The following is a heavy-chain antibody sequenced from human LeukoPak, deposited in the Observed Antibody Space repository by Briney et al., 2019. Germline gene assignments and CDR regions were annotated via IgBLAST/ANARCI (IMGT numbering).Heavy chain of an antibody. Sequence: PGRLLRLSCTVSGFIFSSYGMHWVRQAPGKGLEWVAVIWSDGSNKDCVGSVKGRFTISRDDYKNTLYLQMNSLRVEDTAVYYCARSGGGTYFDYWGQGTLVTVSS. D-gene: IGHD2-15*01. J-gene: IGHJ4*02. CDR3: ARSGGGTYFDY. V-gene: IGHV3-33*01. CDR2: IWSDGSNK. CDR1: GFIFSSYG.